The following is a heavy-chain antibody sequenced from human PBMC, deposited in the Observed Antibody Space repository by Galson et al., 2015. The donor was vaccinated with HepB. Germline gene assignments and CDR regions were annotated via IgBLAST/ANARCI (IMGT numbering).Heavy chain of an antibody. Sequence: SLRLSCAASGFTFSNAWMSWVRQAPGKGLEWVGRIKSKTDGGTTDYAAPVKGRFTISRDDSKNTLYLQMNSLKTEDTAVYYCTTDHVGDYDFWSYYYGMDVWGQGTTVTVSS. V-gene: IGHV3-15*01. CDR2: IKSKTDGGTT. CDR1: GFTFSNAW. D-gene: IGHD3-3*01. CDR3: TTDHVGDYDFWSYYYGMDV. J-gene: IGHJ6*02.